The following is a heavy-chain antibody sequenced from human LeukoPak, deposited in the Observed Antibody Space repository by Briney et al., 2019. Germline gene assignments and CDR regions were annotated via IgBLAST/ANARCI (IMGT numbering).Heavy chain of an antibody. Sequence: SETLSLTCTVSGGSISSGSYCWSWIRQPAGKGLECIGHIYTSGSTNYNPSLKSRVTISVDTSKNQFSLKLSSVTAADTAVYYCARVGRQWLVGAFDIWGQGTMVTVSS. V-gene: IGHV4-61*09. J-gene: IGHJ3*02. D-gene: IGHD6-19*01. CDR2: IYTSGST. CDR3: ARVGRQWLVGAFDI. CDR1: GGSISSGSYC.